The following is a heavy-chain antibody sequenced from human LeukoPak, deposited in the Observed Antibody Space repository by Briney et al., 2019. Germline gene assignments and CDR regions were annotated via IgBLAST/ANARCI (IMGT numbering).Heavy chain of an antibody. V-gene: IGHV3-33*01. D-gene: IGHD2-2*01. CDR2: IWSDGNNK. CDR1: GFSLWHHA. Sequence: GGSLRLSCAASGFSLWHHAMHWFRQAPGKGLEWLSQIWSDGNNKYYADTVRGRFTISRDTSKNTLYLEMNSLRAEDTAIYYCARDGQQSSPYAYDYWGQGTLVTVSS. J-gene: IGHJ4*02. CDR3: ARDGQQSSPYAYDY.